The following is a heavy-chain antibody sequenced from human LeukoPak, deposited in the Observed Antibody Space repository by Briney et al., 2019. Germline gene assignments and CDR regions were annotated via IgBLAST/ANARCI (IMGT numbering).Heavy chain of an antibody. CDR1: GGSISSGGYS. Sequence: SQTLSLTCAVSGGSISSGGYSWRWIRQPPGTGLEWIGYIYHSGSTYYDPSLKSRVTISVDRSKNQFSLKLSSVTAADTAVYYCARGYCSGGSCYPDAFDIWGQGTMVTVSS. J-gene: IGHJ3*02. V-gene: IGHV4-30-2*01. CDR2: IYHSGST. CDR3: ARGYCSGGSCYPDAFDI. D-gene: IGHD2-15*01.